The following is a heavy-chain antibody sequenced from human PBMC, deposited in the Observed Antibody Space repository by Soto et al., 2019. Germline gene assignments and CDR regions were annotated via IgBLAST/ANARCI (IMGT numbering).Heavy chain of an antibody. CDR2: ISSSGSTI. J-gene: IGHJ4*02. D-gene: IGHD4-4*01. CDR3: ERGEMEMTTNGSY. CDR1: GFTISSYE. V-gene: IGHV3-48*03. Sequence: GGTLRLSCAASGFTISSYEMNWVRQAPGKGLEWVAYISSSGSTIYYADSVTGRFTIARDNAKNSLYLQMIRLRAEDTAVYDGERGEMEMTTNGSYWGQGTLVTVSS.